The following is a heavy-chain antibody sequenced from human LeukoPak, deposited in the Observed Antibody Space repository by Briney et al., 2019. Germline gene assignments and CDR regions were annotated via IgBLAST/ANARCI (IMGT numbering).Heavy chain of an antibody. CDR2: IYYSGST. CDR3: ARRARVVVAATEYNWFDP. CDR1: GGSFSGYY. D-gene: IGHD2-15*01. Sequence: SETLSLSCGVYGGSFSGYYWSWIRQPPGKGLEWIGYIYYSGSTNYNPSLKSRVTISVDTSKNQFSLKLSSVTAADTAVYYCARRARVVVAATEYNWFDPWGQGTLVTVSS. V-gene: IGHV4-59*01. J-gene: IGHJ5*02.